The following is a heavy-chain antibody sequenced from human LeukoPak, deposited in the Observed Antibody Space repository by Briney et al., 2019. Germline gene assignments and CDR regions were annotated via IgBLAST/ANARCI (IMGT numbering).Heavy chain of an antibody. CDR2: IEEDGDTT. CDR3: AGSSGEWAPHAC. D-gene: IGHD1-26*01. Sequence: GGSLRLSCAASGFTFSSYWMSWVRQAPGKGLEWVANIEEDGDTTYYVDSVKGRITISRDNANNSLYLLMNSLRDEDTAVYYCAGSSGEWAPHACWGQGTLVTVSS. CDR1: GFTFSSYW. V-gene: IGHV3-7*01. J-gene: IGHJ4*02.